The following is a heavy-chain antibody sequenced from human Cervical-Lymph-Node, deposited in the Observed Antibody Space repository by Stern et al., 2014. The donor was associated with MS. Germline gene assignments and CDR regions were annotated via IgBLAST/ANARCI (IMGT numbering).Heavy chain of an antibody. J-gene: IGHJ3*02. CDR2: IIPIFGTE. V-gene: IGHV1-69*01. Sequence: VQLVESGAEVKKPGSSVKVSCKASGGTFSSYAISWVRQAPGQGLEWMGEIIPIFGTENYAQKFQGRVTITADESTTTAYMELSGLRSEDTAVYYCARRDYYDSSGYYGDAFDIWGQGTMVTVSS. CDR3: ARRDYYDSSGYYGDAFDI. CDR1: GGTFSSYA. D-gene: IGHD3-22*01.